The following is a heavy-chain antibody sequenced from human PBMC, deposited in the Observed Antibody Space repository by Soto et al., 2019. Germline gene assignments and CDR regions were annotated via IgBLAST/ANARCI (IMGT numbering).Heavy chain of an antibody. J-gene: IGHJ4*02. CDR3: ARPTGIVGAIDY. CDR2: ISSSSSYI. V-gene: IGHV3-21*01. D-gene: IGHD1-26*01. CDR1: GFTFSSYS. Sequence: GGSLRLSCAASGFTFSSYSMNWVRQAPGKGLEWVSSISSSSSYIYYADSVKGRFTISRDNAKNSLYLQTNSLRAEDTAVYYCARPTGIVGAIDYWGQGTLVTVSS.